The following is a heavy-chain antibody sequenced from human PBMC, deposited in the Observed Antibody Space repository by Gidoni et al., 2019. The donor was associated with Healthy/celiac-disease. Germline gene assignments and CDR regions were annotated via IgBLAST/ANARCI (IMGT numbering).Heavy chain of an antibody. J-gene: IGHJ5*02. V-gene: IGHV1-46*01. CDR1: GYTFTSYY. D-gene: IGHD4-4*01. CDR3: ARTVTTRNWFDP. Sequence: QVQLVQSGAEVKKPGASVTVSCKASGYTFTSYYMHWVRQAPGQGLEWMGIINPSGGSTSYAQKFQGRVTMTRDTSTSTVYMELSSLRSEDTAVYYCARTVTTRNWFDPWGQGTLVTVSS. CDR2: INPSGGST.